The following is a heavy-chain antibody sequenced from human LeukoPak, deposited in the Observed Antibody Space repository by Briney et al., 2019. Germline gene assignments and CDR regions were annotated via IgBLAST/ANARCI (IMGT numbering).Heavy chain of an antibody. J-gene: IGHJ3*02. V-gene: IGHV1-2*06. D-gene: IGHD5-24*01. CDR1: GYTFTGYY. CDR3: ARVGDGLNDAFDI. CDR2: INPNSGGT. Sequence: ASVKVSCKASGYTFTGYYMHWVRQAPGQGLEWMGRINPNSGGTNYAQKFQGRVTMTRDTSITTAYMELSRLRSDDTAVYYCARVGDGLNDAFDIWGQGTMVTVSS.